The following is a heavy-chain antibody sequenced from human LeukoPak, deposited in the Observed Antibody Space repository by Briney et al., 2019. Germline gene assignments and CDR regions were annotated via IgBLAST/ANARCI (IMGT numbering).Heavy chain of an antibody. CDR2: IFYTGFT. V-gene: IGHV4-59*01. CDR3: ARDANGGNSWGWFDP. D-gene: IGHD4-23*01. CDR1: DGSISDSY. Sequence: SETLSLTCTVSDGSISDSYWSWIRQSPGKGLEWIGYIFYTGFTHYNPSLESRVTISVDTSKKQFSLRLKSVTAADTAVYYCARDANGGNSWGWFDPWGQGTLATVSS. J-gene: IGHJ5*02.